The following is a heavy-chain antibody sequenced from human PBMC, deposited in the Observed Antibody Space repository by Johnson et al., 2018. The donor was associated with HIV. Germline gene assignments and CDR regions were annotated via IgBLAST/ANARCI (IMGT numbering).Heavy chain of an antibody. Sequence: VQLVESGGGVVRPGGSLRLSCAASGFTFSNAWMSWVRQAPGKGLEWVSGINWNGGSTGYADSVKGRFTISRDNAKNSLYLQMNSLRAEDTALYYCARAHPFYGGNSEGAFDIWGQGTMVTVSS. J-gene: IGHJ3*02. CDR1: GFTFSNAW. V-gene: IGHV3-20*04. D-gene: IGHD4-23*01. CDR3: ARAHPFYGGNSEGAFDI. CDR2: INWNGGST.